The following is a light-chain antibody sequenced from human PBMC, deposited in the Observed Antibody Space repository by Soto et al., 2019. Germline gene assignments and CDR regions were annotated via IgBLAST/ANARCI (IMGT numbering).Light chain of an antibody. CDR3: PQSYTSGWP. V-gene: IGKV1-39*01. CDR1: QRVSTY. Sequence: DIQMTQSPSSLSASVGDRVAISCRASQRVSTYLNWYQRKPGKAPKLLIYAASSLQSGVPSRFSASGSWTDFTLTISNLQPEDSATYYCPQSYTSGWPFGQGPKVDIK. CDR2: AAS. J-gene: IGKJ1*01.